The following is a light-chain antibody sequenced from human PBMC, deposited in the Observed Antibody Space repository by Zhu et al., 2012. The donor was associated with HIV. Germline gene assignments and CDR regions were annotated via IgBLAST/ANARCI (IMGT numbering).Light chain of an antibody. V-gene: IGKV3-20*01. CDR1: QSVTNNF. CDR2: LTS. J-gene: IGKJ1*01. Sequence: EIVLTQSPGTLSLSPGERATLSYRTSQSVTNNFLAWYQQKPGQAPRLLIYLTSIRATGIPDRFSGSGSGTDFTLTVSRLEPEDSALYYCLQHDSLPATFGQGTKVEIK. CDR3: LQHDSLPAT.